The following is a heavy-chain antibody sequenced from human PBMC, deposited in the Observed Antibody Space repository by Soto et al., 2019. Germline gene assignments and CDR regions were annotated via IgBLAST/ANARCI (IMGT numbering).Heavy chain of an antibody. CDR2: INHSGST. J-gene: IGHJ4*02. CDR1: GGSFSGYY. CDR3: ARGRVIYVWGSYRYFDY. V-gene: IGHV4-34*01. Sequence: QVQLQQWGAGLLKPSETLSLTCAVYGGSFSGYYWSWIRQPPGKGLEWIGEINHSGSTNYNPSLKSRVNISVDTSKNQFSLKLSSVTAADTAVYYCARGRVIYVWGSYRYFDYWGQGTLVTVSS. D-gene: IGHD3-16*02.